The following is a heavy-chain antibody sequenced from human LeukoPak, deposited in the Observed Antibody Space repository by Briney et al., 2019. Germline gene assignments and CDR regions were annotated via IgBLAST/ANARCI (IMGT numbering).Heavy chain of an antibody. CDR1: GYTFTSYD. V-gene: IGHV1-8*01. D-gene: IGHD2-2*01. CDR2: MNPNSGST. J-gene: IGHJ5*02. Sequence: ASVKVSCKASGYTFTSYDINWVRQATGQGLEWMGWMNPNSGSTGYVQKFQGRVTMTRNTSISTAYMELSSLRSEDTAVYYCARTYCSSTSCYLYNWFDPWGQGTLVTVSS. CDR3: ARTYCSSTSCYLYNWFDP.